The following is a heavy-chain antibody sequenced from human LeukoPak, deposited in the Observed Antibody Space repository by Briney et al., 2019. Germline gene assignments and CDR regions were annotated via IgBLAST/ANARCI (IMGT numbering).Heavy chain of an antibody. CDR2: INHSGST. V-gene: IGHV4-34*01. CDR3: ARYTSSWYRGYLDY. D-gene: IGHD6-13*01. J-gene: IGHJ4*02. Sequence: PSEILSLTCGVYGLSFSDYYWSWIRQPPGKGLEWIGEINHSGSTNYNPSLKSRVIISVDTSKNQFSLNLSSVIAADTAVYYCARYTSSWYRGYLDYWGQGTLVTVSS. CDR1: GLSFSDYY.